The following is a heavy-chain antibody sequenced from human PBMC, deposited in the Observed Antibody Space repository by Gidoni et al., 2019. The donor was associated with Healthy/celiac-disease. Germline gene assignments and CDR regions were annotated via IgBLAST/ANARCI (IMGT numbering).Heavy chain of an antibody. CDR2: ISSSSSNI. J-gene: IGHJ3*02. V-gene: IGHV3-21*01. Sequence: EVQLVESGGGLVKPGGSLRLSCAASGFTLSSYSMNWVRQAPGKGLEWVSSISSSSSNIYYADSLKGRFTISRDNAKNSLYLQMSSLRAEDTALYYCARDLALQGAFDIWGPGTMVTVSS. CDR3: ARDLALQGAFDI. CDR1: GFTLSSYS. D-gene: IGHD3-10*01.